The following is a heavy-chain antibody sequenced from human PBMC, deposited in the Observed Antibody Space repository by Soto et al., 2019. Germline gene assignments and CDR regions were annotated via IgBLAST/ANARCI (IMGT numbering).Heavy chain of an antibody. J-gene: IGHJ4*02. Sequence: PGGSLRLSCAASGFTFSSYGMHWVRQAPGKGLEWVAVISYDGSNKYYADSVKGRFTISRDNSKNTLYLQMNSLRAEDTAVYYCAKGGRRFGPFDYWGQGTLVTVSS. V-gene: IGHV3-30*18. CDR2: ISYDGSNK. D-gene: IGHD3-10*01. CDR1: GFTFSSYG. CDR3: AKGGRRFGPFDY.